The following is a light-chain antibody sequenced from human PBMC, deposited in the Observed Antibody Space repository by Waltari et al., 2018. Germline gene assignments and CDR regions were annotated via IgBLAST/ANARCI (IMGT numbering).Light chain of an antibody. CDR1: QSIGSS. CDR3: QQCNSYLLT. V-gene: IGKV1-5*03. J-gene: IGKJ4*01. Sequence: DIQMTQSPSTLSASVGDRVTITCRASQSIGSSLAWYQQKPGKAPKVVIYEASSLGSGVPSMFSGSGSGTEFTLTISSLQPDDFATYYCQQCNSYLLTFGGGTKVEIK. CDR2: EAS.